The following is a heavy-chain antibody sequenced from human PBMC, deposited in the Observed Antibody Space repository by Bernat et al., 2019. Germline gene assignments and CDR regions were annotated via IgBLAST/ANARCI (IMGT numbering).Heavy chain of an antibody. V-gene: IGHV4-39*01. CDR1: GGSISSSSYY. J-gene: IGHJ4*02. D-gene: IGHD3-22*01. CDR2: IYYSGST. CDR3: ARRGDYYDSSGYSFDY. Sequence: QLQLQESGPGLVKPSETLSLTCTVSGGSISSSSYYWGWIRQPPGKGLEWIGSIYYSGSTYYNPSLKSRVTISVDTSKNQFSLKLSSVTAADTAVYYCARRGDYYDSSGYSFDYWGQGTLVTASS.